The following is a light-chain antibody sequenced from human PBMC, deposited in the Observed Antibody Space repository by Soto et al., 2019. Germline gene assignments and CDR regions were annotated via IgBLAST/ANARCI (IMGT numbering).Light chain of an antibody. CDR3: QQRSNWPPGFT. V-gene: IGKV3-11*01. J-gene: IGKJ3*01. CDR1: QSVSSY. Sequence: EIVLTQSPATLSLSPGERATLSCRASQSVSSYLAWYQQKPGQAPRLLIYDASNRATGIPARFSGSGSGTDFTLPISSLEPEDFAVYYCQQRSNWPPGFTFGPGPKVDIK. CDR2: DAS.